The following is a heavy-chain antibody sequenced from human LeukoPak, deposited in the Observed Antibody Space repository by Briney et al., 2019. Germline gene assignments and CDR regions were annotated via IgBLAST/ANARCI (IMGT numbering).Heavy chain of an antibody. Sequence: PSETLSPTCNVSAVSISSYYWSWIRQPPGKGLEWIGYIYYSGSTNYNPSLTSRVTISVDTSKNQFSLKLSSVTAADTAVYYCARVYYDSSGYYPFDYWGQGTLVTVSS. CDR1: AVSISSYY. J-gene: IGHJ4*02. CDR2: IYYSGST. D-gene: IGHD3-22*01. CDR3: ARVYYDSSGYYPFDY. V-gene: IGHV4-59*01.